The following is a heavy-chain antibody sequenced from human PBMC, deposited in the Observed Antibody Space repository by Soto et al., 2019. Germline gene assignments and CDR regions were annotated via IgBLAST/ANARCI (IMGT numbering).Heavy chain of an antibody. V-gene: IGHV5-51*01. CDR1: EYSFSTYW. CDR2: IYPGDSDT. Sequence: GESLKICCKGSEYSFSTYWIAWVRQMPGKVLEWMGIIYPGDSDTRYSPSFQGQVTISADKSISTAYLQWSSLKASDTAMYYCARHGIGGAVAVRGIAYDIWGQRTIDTVSS. J-gene: IGHJ3*02. CDR3: ARHGIGGAVAVRGIAYDI. D-gene: IGHD3-16*01.